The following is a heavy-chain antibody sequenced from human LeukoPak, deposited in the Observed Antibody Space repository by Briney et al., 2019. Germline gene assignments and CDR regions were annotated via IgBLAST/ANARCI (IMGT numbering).Heavy chain of an antibody. J-gene: IGHJ4*02. CDR1: GYTFSNYW. CDR2: INSDESST. Sequence: HTGGSLTLTCAASGYTFSNYWMHWVRQAPGKGLVWVSRINSDESSTTYADSVKGRFTISRDNAKKTLYLQMNSLRAEDTAVYYCATGASAIGSSGLLFDYWGQGTLVTVSS. D-gene: IGHD6-19*01. V-gene: IGHV3-74*01. CDR3: ATGASAIGSSGLLFDY.